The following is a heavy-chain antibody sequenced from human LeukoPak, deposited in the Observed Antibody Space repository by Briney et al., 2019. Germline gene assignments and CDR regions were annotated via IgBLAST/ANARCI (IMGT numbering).Heavy chain of an antibody. D-gene: IGHD2-21*02. V-gene: IGHV1-18*01. CDR1: GYTFTSYG. CDR2: ISAYNGNT. J-gene: IGHJ4*02. Sequence: ASVKVSCKASGYTFTSYGISWVRQAPGQGLEWMGWISAYNGNTNYAQKLQGRVTMTTDTSTSTAYMELSRLRSDDTAVYYCARHGYCGGDCFYGEFDYWGQGVLVTVSS. CDR3: ARHGYCGGDCFYGEFDY.